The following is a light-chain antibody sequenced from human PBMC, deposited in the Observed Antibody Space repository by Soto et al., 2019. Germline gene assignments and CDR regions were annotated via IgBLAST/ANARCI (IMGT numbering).Light chain of an antibody. V-gene: IGLV1-44*01. Sequence: QSALTQPPSASGTPGQRVTISCSGSNSNIGSNTVNWYQQLPGMAPKLLIYSNNQRPSGVPDRFSGSKSGTSASLAISGLQSEDEADYYCAAWDDSLNGPIFGGGTKLTVL. CDR3: AAWDDSLNGPI. CDR1: NSNIGSNT. J-gene: IGLJ2*01. CDR2: SNN.